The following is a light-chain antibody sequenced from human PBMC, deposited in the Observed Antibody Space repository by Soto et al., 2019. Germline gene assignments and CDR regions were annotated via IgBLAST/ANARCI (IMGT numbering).Light chain of an antibody. Sequence: VLMTQSPATLSLSPGERATLSCRASQSVSSNLAWYQQRRGQAPRRLIYGASSRATGIPARFSGSGSGTEFTLTISSLQSEDFAVYYCQQYDNWPPLTFGGGTKVEIK. CDR2: GAS. CDR3: QQYDNWPPLT. J-gene: IGKJ4*01. CDR1: QSVSSN. V-gene: IGKV3D-15*01.